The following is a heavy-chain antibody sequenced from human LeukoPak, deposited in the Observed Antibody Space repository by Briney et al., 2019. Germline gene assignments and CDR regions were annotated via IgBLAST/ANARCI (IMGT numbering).Heavy chain of an antibody. D-gene: IGHD1-26*01. CDR1: GGTFSNYA. V-gene: IGHV1-69*04. Sequence: ASVKVSCKASGGTFSNYAISWVRQAPGEGPEWVGRVIPILDLANYAQNFQGRVTIIADKSTNTAYMELSSLRSDDTAVYYCARDRPARIVGATYYYYYGMDVWGQGTTVTVSS. CDR2: VIPILDLA. CDR3: ARDRPARIVGATYYYYYGMDV. J-gene: IGHJ6*02.